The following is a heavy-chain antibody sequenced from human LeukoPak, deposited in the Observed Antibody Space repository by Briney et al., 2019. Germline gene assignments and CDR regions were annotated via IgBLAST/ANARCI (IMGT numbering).Heavy chain of an antibody. CDR3: ARDGWERPFDY. D-gene: IGHD1-26*01. CDR1: GFTFSSYG. CDR2: IWYDGSNK. J-gene: IGHJ4*02. Sequence: QAGGSLRLSCAASGFTFSSYGMHWVRQAPGKGLEWVAVIWYDGSNKYYADSVKGRFTISRDNSKNTLYLQMNSLRAEDTAVYYCARDGWERPFDYWGQGTLVTVSS. V-gene: IGHV3-33*01.